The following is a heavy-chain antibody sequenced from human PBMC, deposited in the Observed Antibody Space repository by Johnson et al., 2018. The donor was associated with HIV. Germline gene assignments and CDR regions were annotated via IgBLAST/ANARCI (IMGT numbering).Heavy chain of an antibody. CDR1: GFTFDDYD. CDR3: ARGALGSFDI. CDR2: IKTDGSNT. J-gene: IGHJ3*02. V-gene: IGHV3-74*02. Sequence: VQLVESGGGLVKPGGSLRLSCAVSGFTFDDYDMSWVRQTPGKGLMWVSNIKTDGSNTNYADSVKGRFTISRDNAKNTVYLQMDSLRDEDMAVYYCARGALGSFDIWGQGTMVTVSA. D-gene: IGHD3-10*01.